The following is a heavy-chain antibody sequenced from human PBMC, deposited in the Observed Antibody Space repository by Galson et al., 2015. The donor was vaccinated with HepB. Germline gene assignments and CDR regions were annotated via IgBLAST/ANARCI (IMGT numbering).Heavy chain of an antibody. CDR3: ARVVSIAARPPLDYYYMDV. CDR1: GFTFSSYS. D-gene: IGHD6-6*01. J-gene: IGHJ6*03. Sequence: SLRLSCAASGFTFSSYSMNWVRQAPGKGLEWVSSISSSSSYIYYADSVKGRFTISRDNAKNSLYLQMNSLRAEDTAVYYCARVVSIAARPPLDYYYMDVWGKGTTVTVSS. CDR2: ISSSSSYI. V-gene: IGHV3-21*01.